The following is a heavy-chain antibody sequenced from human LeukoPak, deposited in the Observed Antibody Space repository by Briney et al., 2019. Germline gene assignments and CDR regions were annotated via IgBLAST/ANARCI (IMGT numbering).Heavy chain of an antibody. Sequence: SVKVSCKTSGGTFGSHAFSWVRQAPGHGLEWMGGILPIFGAPNYAQKFQGRVTITADEATNTVYMELTRLRSGDTAVYYCARASKGGHGYNPPPGYWGQGTLVTVSS. V-gene: IGHV1-69*01. J-gene: IGHJ4*02. CDR2: ILPIFGAP. D-gene: IGHD5-24*01. CDR3: ARASKGGHGYNPPPGY. CDR1: GGTFGSHA.